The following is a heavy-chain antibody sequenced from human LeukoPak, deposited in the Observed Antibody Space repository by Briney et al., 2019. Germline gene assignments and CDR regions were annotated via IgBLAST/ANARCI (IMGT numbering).Heavy chain of an antibody. CDR1: GFTFSSYS. D-gene: IGHD2-8*02. V-gene: IGHV3-21*01. Sequence: GGSLRLSCAASGFTFSSYSMNWVRQAPGKGLEWVSSISSSSSYIYYADSVKGRFTISRDNARNSLYLQMNSLRAEDTAVYYCASVGPNTGGNYWYFDLWGRGTLVTVSS. J-gene: IGHJ2*01. CDR3: ASVGPNTGGNYWYFDL. CDR2: ISSSSSYI.